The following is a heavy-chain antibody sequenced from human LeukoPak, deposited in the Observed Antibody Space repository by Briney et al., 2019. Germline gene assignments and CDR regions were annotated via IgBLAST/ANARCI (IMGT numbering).Heavy chain of an antibody. CDR2: IYYSGST. CDR1: GGSISSSSYY. V-gene: IGHV4-39*01. CDR3: ARGTVYYYDSSGYRPDAFDI. J-gene: IGHJ3*02. Sequence: PSETLPLTCTVSGGSISSSSYYWGWIRQPPGKGLEWIGSIYYSGSTYYNPSLKSRVTISVDTSKNQFSLKLSSVTAADTAVYYCARGTVYYYDSSGYRPDAFDIWGQGTMVTVSS. D-gene: IGHD3-22*01.